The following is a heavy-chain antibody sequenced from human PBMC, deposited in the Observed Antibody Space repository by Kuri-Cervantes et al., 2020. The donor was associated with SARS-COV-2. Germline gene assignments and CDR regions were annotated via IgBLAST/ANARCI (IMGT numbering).Heavy chain of an antibody. V-gene: IGHV3-30*03. J-gene: IGHJ6*02. CDR3: ARDAEIYCSSISCYYGMDV. D-gene: IGHD2-2*01. Sequence: GESLKISCAASGFTFSNYGMHWVRQAPGKGLEWVAVLSHDGSNKYYADSVKGRFTISRDNSKNILYLQMNSLRVEDTAVYYCARDAEIYCSSISCYYGMDVWGQGTTVTVSS. CDR1: GFTFSNYG. CDR2: LSHDGSNK.